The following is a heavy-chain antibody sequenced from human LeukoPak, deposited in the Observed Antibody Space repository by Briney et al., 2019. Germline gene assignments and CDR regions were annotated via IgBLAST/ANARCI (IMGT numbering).Heavy chain of an antibody. J-gene: IGHJ4*02. CDR1: GYTFTSYG. D-gene: IGHD3-22*01. CDR3: ARVHYYDRSGSHFDY. CDR2: ISANTGNT. V-gene: IGHV1-18*01. Sequence: ASVKDSCKASGYTFTSYGLTWLRQAPAQGLAWMGWISANTGNTNYAQKFQGRATMTRDTSTSTAYMELRSLRSDDTAVYYCARVHYYDRSGSHFDYWGQGTPVTVSS.